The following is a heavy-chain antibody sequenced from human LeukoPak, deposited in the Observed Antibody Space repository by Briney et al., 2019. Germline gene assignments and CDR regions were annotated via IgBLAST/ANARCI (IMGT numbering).Heavy chain of an antibody. V-gene: IGHV3-23*01. CDR3: ARTQLPSKRNSPFDY. CDR2: ISGSGGTT. CDR1: GFTFSTYG. D-gene: IGHD1-26*01. Sequence: GGSLRLSCAASGFTFSTYGMSWVRQAPGKGLECVSGISGSGGTTYYADSVKGRFTISRDNSKNTLYLQMNSLRAEDTAVYYCARTQLPSKRNSPFDYWGQGTLVTVSS. J-gene: IGHJ4*02.